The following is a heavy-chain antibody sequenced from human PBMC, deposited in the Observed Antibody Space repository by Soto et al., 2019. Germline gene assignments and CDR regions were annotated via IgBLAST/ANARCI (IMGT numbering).Heavy chain of an antibody. CDR3: ARDRKLVIPGNYYYYGMDV. CDR1: GGSIRDYF. CDR2: ISSSGTI. V-gene: IGHV4-59*01. Sequence: SETLSLTCSVSGGSIRDYFWTWVRQPPGKGLEWIGYISSSGTINYNSSLKSRVTISLDTSRNHFSLKLSSVTTADTAVYFCARDRKLVIPGNYYYYGMDVWGQGTTVTVS. D-gene: IGHD3-9*01. J-gene: IGHJ6*02.